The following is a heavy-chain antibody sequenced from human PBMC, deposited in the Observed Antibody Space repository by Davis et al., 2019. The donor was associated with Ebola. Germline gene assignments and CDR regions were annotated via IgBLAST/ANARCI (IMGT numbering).Heavy chain of an antibody. J-gene: IGHJ4*02. V-gene: IGHV4-34*01. CDR2: INHSGST. D-gene: IGHD1-1*01. Sequence: PSETLSLTCTVSGGSISSYYWSWIRQAPGKGLEWIGEINHSGSTNYNPSLKSRVTISVDTSKNQFSLKLSSVTAADTAVYYCARYPGTTEFDYWGQGTLVTVSS. CDR3: ARYPGTTEFDY. CDR1: GGSISSYY.